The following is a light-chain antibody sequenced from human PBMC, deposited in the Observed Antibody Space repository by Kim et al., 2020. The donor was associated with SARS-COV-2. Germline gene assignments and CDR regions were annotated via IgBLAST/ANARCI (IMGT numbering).Light chain of an antibody. V-gene: IGKV1-5*03. CDR2: KAS. CDR1: HNIGNW. Sequence: DIQMTQSPSTLSASVGDRVTITCRASHNIGNWLAWYQQKPGKAPKFVIYKASTLVSGVPSRFSGSGSGTEFTLTISSLQPDDFGSYFCQQYNSFPWTFGRGTKVEIK. CDR3: QQYNSFPWT. J-gene: IGKJ1*01.